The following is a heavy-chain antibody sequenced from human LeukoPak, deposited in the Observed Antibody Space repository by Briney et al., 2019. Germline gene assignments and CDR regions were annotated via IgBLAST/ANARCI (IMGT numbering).Heavy chain of an antibody. V-gene: IGHV3-23*01. Sequence: GGSLRLSCAASGFTFSSYAMTWVRQVPGKGLEWVSGVSSSGGNTYYVDSVKGRFTISRDNSKNTVYLQMNSLRAEDTAVYYCAKADQWLGPPFFDYWGQGTLVTVSS. J-gene: IGHJ4*02. CDR2: VSSSGGNT. CDR1: GFTFSSYA. D-gene: IGHD6-19*01. CDR3: AKADQWLGPPFFDY.